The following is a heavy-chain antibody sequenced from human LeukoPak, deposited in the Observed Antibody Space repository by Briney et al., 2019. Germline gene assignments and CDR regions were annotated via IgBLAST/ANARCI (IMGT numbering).Heavy chain of an antibody. V-gene: IGHV1-69*05. CDR3: ARVAGVVAAAMANWFDP. CDR2: IIPIFGTA. CDR1: GGTFSSYA. Sequence: SVKVSCKASGGTFSSYAISWVRQAPGQGLEWMGGIIPIFGTANYAQKFQGRVTITTDESTSTAYMELSSLRSEDTAVYYCARVAGVVAAAMANWFDPWGQGTLVTVSS. J-gene: IGHJ5*02. D-gene: IGHD2-2*01.